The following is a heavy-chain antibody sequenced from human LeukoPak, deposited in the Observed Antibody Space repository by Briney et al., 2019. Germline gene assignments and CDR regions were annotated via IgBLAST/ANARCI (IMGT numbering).Heavy chain of an antibody. Sequence: PGGSLKLSCKASGFTFSSYWISWVRQAPGKGLEWVANIKQDGGKTYYVDSVKGRFTMSRDNAKNSLYLQMNSLRAEDTAVYYCAREGNGGDGYNDYYCYGMDVWGQGTTVTVSS. V-gene: IGHV3-7*01. J-gene: IGHJ6*02. CDR1: GFTFSSYW. CDR2: IKQDGGKT. D-gene: IGHD5-24*01. CDR3: AREGNGGDGYNDYYCYGMDV.